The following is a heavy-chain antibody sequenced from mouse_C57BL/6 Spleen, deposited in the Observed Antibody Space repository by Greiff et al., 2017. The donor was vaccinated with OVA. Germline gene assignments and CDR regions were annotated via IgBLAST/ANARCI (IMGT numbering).Heavy chain of an antibody. J-gene: IGHJ2*01. CDR1: GFTFSDYY. D-gene: IGHD2-5*01. Sequence: EVKLVESGGGLVQPGGSLKLSCAASGFTFSDYYMYWVRQTPEKRLEWVAYISNGGGSTYYPDTVKGRFTISRDNAKNTLYLQMSRLKSEDTAMYYCARQGNYSTIDYWGQGTTLTVSS. CDR2: ISNGGGST. V-gene: IGHV5-12*01. CDR3: ARQGNYSTIDY.